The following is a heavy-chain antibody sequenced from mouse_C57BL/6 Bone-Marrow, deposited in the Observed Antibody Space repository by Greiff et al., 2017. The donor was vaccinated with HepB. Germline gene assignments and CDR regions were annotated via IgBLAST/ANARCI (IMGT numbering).Heavy chain of an antibody. V-gene: IGHV1-64*01. Sequence: QVQLQQPGAELVKPGASVKLSCKASGYTFTSYWMHWVKQRPGQGLEWIGMIHPNSGSTNYNEKFKSKATLTVDKSSGTAYMQLSSLTSEDSAVYYCARDYGNSGYYFDYWGQGTTLTVSS. CDR2: IHPNSGST. D-gene: IGHD1-1*01. CDR3: ARDYGNSGYYFDY. CDR1: GYTFTSYW. J-gene: IGHJ2*01.